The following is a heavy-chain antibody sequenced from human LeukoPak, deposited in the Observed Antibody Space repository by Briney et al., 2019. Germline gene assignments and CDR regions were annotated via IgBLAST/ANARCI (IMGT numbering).Heavy chain of an antibody. CDR2: IKQDGSEK. Sequence: GGSLRLSCATSGFTFSRYWMSWLRQAPGKGLEGVANIKQDGSEKNYLDSVNGRFTISRDNAKNSLYLQMNSLRAEDTAVYYCARQRYHDSWGQGTLVTVSS. CDR1: GFTFSRYW. D-gene: IGHD2-2*01. J-gene: IGHJ4*02. V-gene: IGHV3-7*01. CDR3: ARQRYHDS.